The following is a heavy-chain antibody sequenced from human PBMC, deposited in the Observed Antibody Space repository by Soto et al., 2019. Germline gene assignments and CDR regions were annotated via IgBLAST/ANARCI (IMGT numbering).Heavy chain of an antibody. V-gene: IGHV4-59*01. CDR3: ARGVGSSPPRY. J-gene: IGHJ4*02. CDR1: GGSISVYY. D-gene: IGHD1-26*01. Sequence: QVQLQESGPGQVKPSETLSLKCTISGGSISVYYWSWIRQPPGQALEWIGYIYDSGSPYYNPSRRSRVIISADTSTNQISLELTSATAADTAVYYCARGVGSSPPRYWGRGTLVTVSS. CDR2: IYDSGSP.